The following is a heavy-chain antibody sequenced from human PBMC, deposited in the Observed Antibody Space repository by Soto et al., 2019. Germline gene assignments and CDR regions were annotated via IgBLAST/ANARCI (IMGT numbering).Heavy chain of an antibody. D-gene: IGHD3-22*01. V-gene: IGHV1-24*01. J-gene: IGHJ4*02. CDR3: ARDRLRGYDSSGFYS. Sequence: ASVKVSCKVSGYTLTGLSMRWVRQAPGKGLEWMGGIDPSDGDRNFAQKFEGRVTMTAATSTNTAFLELRSLKSDDTAIYYCARDRLRGYDSSGFYSWGQGTMVTVSS. CDR1: GYTLTGLS. CDR2: IDPSDGDR.